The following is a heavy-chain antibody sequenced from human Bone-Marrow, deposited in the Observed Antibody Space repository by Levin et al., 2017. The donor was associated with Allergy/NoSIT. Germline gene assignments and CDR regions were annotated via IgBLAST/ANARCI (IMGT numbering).Heavy chain of an antibody. D-gene: IGHD3-22*01. CDR3: ARTSQFQMIHSSFYGMDV. CDR2: ISYNGSNK. V-gene: IGHV3-30-3*01. CDR1: GFSLSSYA. J-gene: IGHJ6*02. Sequence: GGSLRLSCAASGFSLSSYALHWVRQAPGKGLEWVAFISYNGSNKYNADSVKGRFTISRDNSKKTLYLQMNSLRAEDTAVYYCARTSQFQMIHSSFYGMDVWGRGTTVIVSS.